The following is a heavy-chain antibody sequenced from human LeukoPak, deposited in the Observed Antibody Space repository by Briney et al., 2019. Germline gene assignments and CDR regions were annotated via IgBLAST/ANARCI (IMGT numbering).Heavy chain of an antibody. Sequence: GGSLRLSCAASGFTFSSYSMNWVRQAPGKGLEWVSSISSSSSYIYYADSVKGRFTISRDNAKNSLYLQMNSLRAEDTAVYYCARDSGSYAYGFDYWGQGTLVTVSS. J-gene: IGHJ4*02. D-gene: IGHD1-26*01. CDR1: GFTFSSYS. V-gene: IGHV3-21*01. CDR2: ISSSSSYI. CDR3: ARDSGSYAYGFDY.